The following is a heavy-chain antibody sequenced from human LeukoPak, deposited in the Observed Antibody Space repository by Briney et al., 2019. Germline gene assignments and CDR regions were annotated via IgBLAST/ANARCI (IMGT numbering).Heavy chain of an antibody. V-gene: IGHV4-34*01. CDR2: INHSGST. D-gene: IGHD6-19*01. Sequence: SETLSLTCAVYGGSFSGYYWSWIRQPPGKGLEWIGEINHSGSTNYNPSLKSRVTISVDTSKNQFSLKLSSVTAADTAVYYCAREGMAGTGYFDYWGQGTLVTVSS. CDR3: AREGMAGTGYFDY. J-gene: IGHJ4*02. CDR1: GGSFSGYY.